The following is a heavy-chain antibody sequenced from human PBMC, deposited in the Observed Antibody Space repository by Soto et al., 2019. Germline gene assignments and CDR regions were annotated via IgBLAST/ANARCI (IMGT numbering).Heavy chain of an antibody. Sequence: SETLSLTCTVSGGSISSGDYYWSWIRQPPGKGLQWIGFIYYSGSTYYNPSLKSRVTISVDTSKNQFSLKLSSVTAADTAIYYCANLPWADYGGIFDPWGQGTLVTVSS. CDR3: ANLPWADYGGIFDP. D-gene: IGHD4-17*01. J-gene: IGHJ5*02. V-gene: IGHV4-30-4*01. CDR2: IYYSGST. CDR1: GGSISSGDYY.